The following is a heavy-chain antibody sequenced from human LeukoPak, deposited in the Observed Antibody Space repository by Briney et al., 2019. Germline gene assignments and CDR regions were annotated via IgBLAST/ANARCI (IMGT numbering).Heavy chain of an antibody. J-gene: IGHJ4*02. CDR3: AREHTYYDFWSGPDY. CDR2: ISAYNGNT. Sequence: ASVKVSCKASGYTFTSYGISWVRQAPGQGLEWMGWISAYNGNTNYAQKLQGRVTMTTDTSTSTAYMELRSLRSDDTAVYYCAREHTYYDFWSGPDYWGQGTLVTVSP. CDR1: GYTFTSYG. V-gene: IGHV1-18*01. D-gene: IGHD3-3*01.